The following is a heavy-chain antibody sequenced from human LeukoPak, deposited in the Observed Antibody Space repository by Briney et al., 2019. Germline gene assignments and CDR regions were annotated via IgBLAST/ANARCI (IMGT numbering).Heavy chain of an antibody. Sequence: PGRSLRLSCAASEVTVTNNYMSWVRQAPGKGLQWVSVIYPGGNIYYADSVKGRFIISRDNSKNTLSLQMNSLTADDTAVYYCVRGPRYYDDSGFHYGVFDIWGQGTLVTVSS. D-gene: IGHD3-16*01. J-gene: IGHJ3*02. CDR3: VRGPRYYDDSGFHYGVFDI. CDR2: IYPGGNI. CDR1: EVTVTNNY. V-gene: IGHV3-53*01.